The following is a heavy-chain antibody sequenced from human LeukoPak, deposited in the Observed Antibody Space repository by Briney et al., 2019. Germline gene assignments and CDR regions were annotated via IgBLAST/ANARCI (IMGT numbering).Heavy chain of an antibody. Sequence: GGSLRLSCAASGFTFSSYDMHWVRHATGKGLEWVSAIGTAGDTYYPGSVKGRFTISRENAKNSLYLQMNSLRAGDTAVYYCARDTGGYSGYFSTATFFDYWGQGTLVTVSS. CDR1: GFTFSSYD. CDR2: IGTAGDT. V-gene: IGHV3-13*01. CDR3: ARDTGGYSGYFSTATFFDY. D-gene: IGHD5-12*01. J-gene: IGHJ4*02.